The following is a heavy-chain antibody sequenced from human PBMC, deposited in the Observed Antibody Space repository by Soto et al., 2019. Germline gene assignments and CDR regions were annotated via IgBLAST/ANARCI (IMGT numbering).Heavy chain of an antibody. CDR3: ARERAVGIAVALNWFDP. D-gene: IGHD6-19*01. J-gene: IGHJ5*02. CDR1: GFTFSSYS. CDR2: ISSSSSTI. Sequence: EVQLVESGGGLVQPGGSLRLSCAASGFTFSSYSMNWVRQAPGKGREWVSYISSSSSTIYYAGSVKGRFTISRDNAKNSLYLQMNSLRDEDTAVYYCARERAVGIAVALNWFDPWGQGTLVTVSS. V-gene: IGHV3-48*02.